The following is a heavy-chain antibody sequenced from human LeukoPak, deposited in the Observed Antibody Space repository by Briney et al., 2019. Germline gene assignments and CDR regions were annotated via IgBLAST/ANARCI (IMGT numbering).Heavy chain of an antibody. CDR3: ARGPNSNWSGLDF. V-gene: IGHV3-66*01. Sequence: GWSLRLSCAASGFTVSDNYMTWVRQAPGKGLEWVSSIYSAGATHYAESVKGRFTISRDNAKNTLYLQVNNLRAEDTAVYYCARGPNSNWSGLDFWGQGTLLTVSS. D-gene: IGHD6-6*01. CDR2: IYSAGAT. CDR1: GFTVSDNY. J-gene: IGHJ4*02.